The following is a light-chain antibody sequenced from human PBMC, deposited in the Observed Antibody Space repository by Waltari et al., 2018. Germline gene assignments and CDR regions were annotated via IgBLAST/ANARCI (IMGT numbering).Light chain of an antibody. J-gene: IGLJ3*02. CDR1: SSNIGNND. V-gene: IGLV1-36*01. Sequence: QSVLAQPPSVSEAPRQRVTISCSGSSSNIGNNDVTWYQQLPGKAPNLLSYHDDLRPSGVSDRLSGSKSGTSAALAISGLQSEDEADYYCAAWDDSLNGWVFGGGTKLTV. CDR2: HDD. CDR3: AAWDDSLNGWV.